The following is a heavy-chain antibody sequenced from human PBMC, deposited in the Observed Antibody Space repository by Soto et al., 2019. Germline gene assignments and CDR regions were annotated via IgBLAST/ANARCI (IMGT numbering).Heavy chain of an antibody. J-gene: IGHJ4*02. CDR1: GGSVTNYY. CDR3: ARLSPGNYFVDY. CDR2: IYYSGST. Sequence: SETLSLTCTVSGGSVTNYYWNWIRQPPGKGLEWVGYIYYSGSTNYNPSLKSRVTISVDTSKNQFSLRLSSVTAADTAVYYCARLSPGNYFVDYWGQGTLVTVSS. V-gene: IGHV4-59*02. D-gene: IGHD3-10*01.